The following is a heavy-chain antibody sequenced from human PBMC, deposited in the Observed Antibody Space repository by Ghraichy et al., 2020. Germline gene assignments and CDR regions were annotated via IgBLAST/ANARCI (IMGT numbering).Heavy chain of an antibody. CDR2: VYYTGIR. CDR1: GDSISSETSY. D-gene: IGHD1-1*01. V-gene: IGHV4-39*07. CDR3: ARMSVKGNDRLYYDYYGLDV. Sequence: SETLSLTCSVSGDSISSETSYWDWIRQPPGKGLEWIGSVYYTGIRHYNPSLTSRLTISVDTSRNQFSLKLTSVTAADTAVYYCARMSVKGNDRLYYDYYGLDVWGQGSTVTVSS. J-gene: IGHJ6*02.